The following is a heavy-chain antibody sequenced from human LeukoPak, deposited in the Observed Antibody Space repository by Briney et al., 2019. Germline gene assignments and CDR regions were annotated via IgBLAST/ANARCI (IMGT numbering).Heavy chain of an antibody. CDR3: ARVIGSSWYDYFDY. Sequence: SETLSLTCSVSGGSVSSYYWSWIRQPPGKGLEWIGSVYYSGSTDYNPSLKSRVTISVDTSKNQFSLKLSSVTAADTAVYYCARVIGSSWYDYFDYWGQGTLVTVSS. D-gene: IGHD6-13*01. J-gene: IGHJ4*02. V-gene: IGHV4-59*05. CDR1: GGSVSSYY. CDR2: VYYSGST.